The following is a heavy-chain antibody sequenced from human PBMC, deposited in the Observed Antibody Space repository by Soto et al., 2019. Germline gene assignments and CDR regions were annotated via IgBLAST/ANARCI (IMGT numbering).Heavy chain of an antibody. CDR1: GGSISSGDYY. J-gene: IGHJ5*02. Sequence: QVQLQESGPGLVKPSQTLSLTCTVSGGSISSGDYYWSWIRQPPGKGLEWIGYIYYSGSTYYNPSLKSRVTISVDTSNNQFSLKLSSVTAADTAVYYCARALGTMVRGVIHWFDPWGQGTLVTVSS. D-gene: IGHD3-10*01. CDR3: ARALGTMVRGVIHWFDP. V-gene: IGHV4-30-4*01. CDR2: IYYSGST.